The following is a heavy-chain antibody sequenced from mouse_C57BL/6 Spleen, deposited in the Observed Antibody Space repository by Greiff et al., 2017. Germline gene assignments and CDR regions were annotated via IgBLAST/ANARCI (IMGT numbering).Heavy chain of an antibody. D-gene: IGHD1-1*01. CDR2: IDPEDGET. J-gene: IGHJ3*01. CDR3: ARGYGSSYFAY. CDR1: GFNIKDYY. Sequence: VQLQQSGAELVKPGASVKLSCTASGFNIKDYYMHWVKQRTEQGLEWIGRIDPEDGETKYAPKFPGKATITADTSSNTAYLQLSSLTSEDTAVYYCARGYGSSYFAYWGQGTLVTVSA. V-gene: IGHV14-2*01.